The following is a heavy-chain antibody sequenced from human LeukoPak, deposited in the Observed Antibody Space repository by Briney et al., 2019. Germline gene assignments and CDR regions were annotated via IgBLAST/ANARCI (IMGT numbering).Heavy chain of an antibody. CDR3: ARGEQQWLVHTFDY. CDR1: GGSFSGYY. Sequence: KSSETLSLTCAVYGGSFSGYYWSWIRQPPGKGLEWIGEINHSGSTNYNPSLKSRVTISVDTSKNQFSLKLSSVTAADTAVYYCARGEQQWLVHTFDYWGQGTLVTVSS. D-gene: IGHD6-19*01. CDR2: INHSGST. J-gene: IGHJ4*02. V-gene: IGHV4-34*01.